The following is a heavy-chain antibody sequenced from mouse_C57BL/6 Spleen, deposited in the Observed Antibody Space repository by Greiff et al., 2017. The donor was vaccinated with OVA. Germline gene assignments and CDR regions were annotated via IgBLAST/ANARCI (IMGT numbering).Heavy chain of an antibody. D-gene: IGHD1-1*01. CDR1: GFTFSNYW. CDR2: IRLKSDNYAT. Sequence: EVQLQESGGGLVQPGGSMKLSCVASGFTFSNYWMNWVRQSPEKGLEWVAKIRLKSDNYATHYAESVKGRFTISRDDSKSSVYLQMNNLRAEDTGIYYCTAFYYYGSRDYWGQGTTLTVSS. CDR3: TAFYYYGSRDY. V-gene: IGHV6-3*01. J-gene: IGHJ2*01.